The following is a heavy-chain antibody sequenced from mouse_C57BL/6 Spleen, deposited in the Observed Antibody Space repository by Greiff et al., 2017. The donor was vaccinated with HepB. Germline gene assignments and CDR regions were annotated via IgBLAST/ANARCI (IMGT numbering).Heavy chain of an antibody. V-gene: IGHV1-69*01. D-gene: IGHD2-3*01. Sequence: VQLQQPGAELVMPGASVKLSCKASGYTFTSYWMHWVKQRPGQGLEWIGEIDPSDSYTNYNQKFKGKSTLTVDKSSSTAYMQLSSLTSEDSAVYYCARYVYDGYHWYFDVWGTGTTVTVSS. CDR2: IDPSDSYT. J-gene: IGHJ1*03. CDR1: GYTFTSYW. CDR3: ARYVYDGYHWYFDV.